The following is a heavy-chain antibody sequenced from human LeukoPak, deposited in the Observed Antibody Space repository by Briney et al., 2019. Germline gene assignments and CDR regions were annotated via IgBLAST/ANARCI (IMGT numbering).Heavy chain of an antibody. CDR2: IYYSGST. D-gene: IGHD6-19*01. Sequence: SETLSLTCAVSGGSISSASNYWGWIRQPPGKGLEWIGTIYYSGSTYYNPSLKSRVTISIDTSKNQFSLRLSSVTAADTAVFYCAGSTDGTTSSGWYVDYWGQGTLVTVSS. V-gene: IGHV4-39*01. CDR1: GGSISSASNY. CDR3: AGSTDGTTSSGWYVDY. J-gene: IGHJ4*02.